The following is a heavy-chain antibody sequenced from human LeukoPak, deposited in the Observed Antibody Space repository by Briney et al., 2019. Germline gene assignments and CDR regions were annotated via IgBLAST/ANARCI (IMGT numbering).Heavy chain of an antibody. V-gene: IGHV5-51*01. D-gene: IGHD2-21*02. Sequence: GESLKISCKASGYRFTNYWIGWVRQMPGKGLEWMGIIYPGDSDTRYSPSFQGQITISADKSITTAYLQFRSLKASDTAMYYCARGDGWLDPWGQGTLVTVSS. CDR1: GYRFTNYW. CDR2: IYPGDSDT. CDR3: ARGDGWLDP. J-gene: IGHJ5*02.